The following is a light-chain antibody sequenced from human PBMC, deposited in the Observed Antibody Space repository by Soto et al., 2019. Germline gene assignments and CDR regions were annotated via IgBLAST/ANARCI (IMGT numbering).Light chain of an antibody. CDR1: SSDVGGYNY. CDR2: DVS. Sequence: QSALTQPASVSGSPGQSITISCTGTSSDVGGYNYVSWYQQHPGKAPKLMIYDVSNRPSGVSNRFSGSKSGNTASLTISGLQAEDEADYYCISYTTSSTLHVVFGGGTQLTVL. V-gene: IGLV2-14*01. CDR3: ISYTTSSTLHVV. J-gene: IGLJ2*01.